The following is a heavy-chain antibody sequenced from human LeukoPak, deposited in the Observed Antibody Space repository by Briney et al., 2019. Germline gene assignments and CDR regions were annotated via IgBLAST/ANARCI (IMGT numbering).Heavy chain of an antibody. CDR2: IYDSGST. CDR1: GGSISSSSYY. V-gene: IGHV4-39*01. CDR3: ASLEYSSSGHDY. D-gene: IGHD6-6*01. J-gene: IGHJ4*02. Sequence: SETLSLTCTVSGGSISSSSYYWGWIRQPPGKGLEWIGSIYDSGSTYYNPSLKSRVTISVDTSKNQFSLKLSSVTAADTAVYYCASLEYSSSGHDYWGQGTLVTVSS.